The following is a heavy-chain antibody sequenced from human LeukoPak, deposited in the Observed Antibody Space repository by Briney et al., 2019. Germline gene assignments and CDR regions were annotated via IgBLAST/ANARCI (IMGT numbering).Heavy chain of an antibody. J-gene: IGHJ5*02. D-gene: IGHD4-23*01. CDR3: AGYRGNTEGNWFDP. CDR1: GGSISSGGYY. Sequence: PSQTLSLTCTVSGGSISSGGYYWSWIRQHPGKDLEWIGYIYYSGSTYYNPSLKSRVTISVDRSKNQFSLRLSSVTAADTAVYCCAGYRGNTEGNWFDPWGQGTLVTVSS. V-gene: IGHV4-30-4*08. CDR2: IYYSGST.